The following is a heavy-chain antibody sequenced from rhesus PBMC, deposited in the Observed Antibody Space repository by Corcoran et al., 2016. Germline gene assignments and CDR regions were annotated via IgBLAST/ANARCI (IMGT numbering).Heavy chain of an antibody. CDR3: ASRSIAAGVGFDD. Sequence: QVQLQESGPGLVKPSETLSLTCAVSGGSISINYWSWLRQSPGKGLEGIGYIYGGRGSNRYNPSLKSRVTSSTDKSKNQLSLKLSSVTAADTAVYYWASRSIAAGVGFDDWGQGVLVTVSS. CDR1: GGSISINY. D-gene: IGHD6-13*01. CDR2: IYGGRGSN. V-gene: IGHV4-147*01. J-gene: IGHJ4*01.